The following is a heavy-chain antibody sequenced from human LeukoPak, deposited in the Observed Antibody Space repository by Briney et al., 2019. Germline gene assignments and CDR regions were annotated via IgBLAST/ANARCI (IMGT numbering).Heavy chain of an antibody. Sequence: GGSLTLSCAASGFTFSSYWMHWVRQAPGKGLVWVSRINSDGSSTSYADSVKGRFTISRDNSKNTLYLQMNSLRAEDTAVYYCAKPDYGSGSYPTFDYWGQGTLVTVSS. CDR1: GFTFSSYW. V-gene: IGHV3-74*01. CDR2: INSDGSST. J-gene: IGHJ4*02. D-gene: IGHD3-10*01. CDR3: AKPDYGSGSYPTFDY.